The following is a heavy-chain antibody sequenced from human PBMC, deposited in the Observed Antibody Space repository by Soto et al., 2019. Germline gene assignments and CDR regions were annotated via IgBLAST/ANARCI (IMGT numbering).Heavy chain of an antibody. D-gene: IGHD3-22*01. CDR1: GGSIRSGGYY. CDR2: IYYRGTT. CDR3: ARGTTGRSTSGYSFVVSYGLDV. V-gene: IGHV4-31*03. Sequence: QVQLQESGPGLVKPSQPLSLTCTVSGGSIRSGGYYWSWIRQHPGKGLEWIGYIYYRGTTYYSPSLKSRVTLSIDTSENQLSLKLTSVTAADTAIYYCARGTTGRSTSGYSFVVSYGLDVWGQGTTVTVSS. J-gene: IGHJ6*02.